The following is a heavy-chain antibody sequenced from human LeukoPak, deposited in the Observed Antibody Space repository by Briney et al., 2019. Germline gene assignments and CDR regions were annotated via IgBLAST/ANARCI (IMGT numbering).Heavy chain of an antibody. Sequence: SQALSLTCTVSDGSISSGGYYWSWVRQPPGKGLEWIGYIYHSRSTYYNPSLKSRVTISVDRSKSQFSLKLNSVTAADTAVYYCARGWGLLAARFDPWGQGTLVTVSS. CDR1: DGSISSGGYY. D-gene: IGHD6-6*01. CDR3: ARGWGLLAARFDP. CDR2: IYHSRST. J-gene: IGHJ5*02. V-gene: IGHV4-30-2*01.